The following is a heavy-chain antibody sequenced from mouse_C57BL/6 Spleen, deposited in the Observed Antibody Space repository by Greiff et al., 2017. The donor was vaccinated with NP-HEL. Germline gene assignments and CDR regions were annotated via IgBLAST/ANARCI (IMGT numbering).Heavy chain of an antibody. CDR1: GFTFTDYY. CDR2: IRNKANGYTT. D-gene: IGHD3-1*01. V-gene: IGHV7-3*01. CDR3: ARYGAYYFDY. Sequence: EVMLVESGGGLVQPGGSLSLSCAASGFTFTDYYMSWVRQPPGKALEWLGFIRNKANGYTTEYSASVKGRFTISRDKSQSILYLQMNDLRAEDSATYYCARYGAYYFDYWGQGTTLTVSS. J-gene: IGHJ2*01.